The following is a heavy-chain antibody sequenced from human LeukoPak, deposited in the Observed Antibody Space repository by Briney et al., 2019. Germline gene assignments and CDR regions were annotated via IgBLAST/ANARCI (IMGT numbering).Heavy chain of an antibody. V-gene: IGHV4-39*07. CDR2: IYYSGST. CDR3: ARGEDCSGGSCYSDAFDI. D-gene: IGHD2-15*01. Sequence: PSETLSLTCTVSGGSISSSSYYWGWIRQPPGKGLEWIGSIYYSGSTYYNPSLKSRVTISVDTSKNQFSLKLSSVTAADTAVYYCARGEDCSGGSCYSDAFDIWGQGTMVTVSS. CDR1: GGSISSSSYY. J-gene: IGHJ3*02.